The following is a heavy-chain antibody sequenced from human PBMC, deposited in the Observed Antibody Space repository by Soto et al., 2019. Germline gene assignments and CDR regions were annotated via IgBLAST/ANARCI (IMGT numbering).Heavy chain of an antibody. CDR2: TYYKSKWYN. CDR1: GDSVSSNSAA. J-gene: IGHJ6*02. Sequence: PSQTLSLTCAISGDSVSSNSAAWNWIRQSPSRGLEWLGRTYYKSKWYNDYAVSVKSRITIHPDTSQNQFSLQLNSVTPEDTAVYYCARMRVTMVRGIIISYYGMDVWGQGTTVTVS. CDR3: ARMRVTMVRGIIISYYGMDV. V-gene: IGHV6-1*01. D-gene: IGHD3-10*01.